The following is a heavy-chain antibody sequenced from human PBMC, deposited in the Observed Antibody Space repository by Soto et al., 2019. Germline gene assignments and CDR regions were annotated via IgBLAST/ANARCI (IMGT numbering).Heavy chain of an antibody. CDR1: GGSFSGYY. Sequence: PSETLSLTCAVYGGSFSGYYWSWIRQPPGKGLEWIGEINHSGSTNYNPSLKSRVTISVDTSKNQYSLKLSSVTAADTAVYYCARVRPKLRTIDYWGQGTLVTVSS. CDR3: ARVRPKLRTIDY. CDR2: INHSGST. J-gene: IGHJ4*02. V-gene: IGHV4-34*01. D-gene: IGHD4-17*01.